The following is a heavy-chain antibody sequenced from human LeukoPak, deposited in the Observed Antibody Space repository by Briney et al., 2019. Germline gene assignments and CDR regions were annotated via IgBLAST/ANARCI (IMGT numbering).Heavy chain of an antibody. CDR1: GYTFTSYD. CDR3: ARDVEMYYDSSAFGDY. J-gene: IGHJ4*02. CDR2: MNPNSGNT. Sequence: GASVKVSCKASGYTFTSYDINWVRQATGQGLEWMGWMNPNSGNTNYAQKLQGRVTMTTDTSTSTAYMELRSLRSDDSAIYYCARDVEMYYDSSAFGDYWGQGTLVTVSS. V-gene: IGHV1-18*01. D-gene: IGHD3-22*01.